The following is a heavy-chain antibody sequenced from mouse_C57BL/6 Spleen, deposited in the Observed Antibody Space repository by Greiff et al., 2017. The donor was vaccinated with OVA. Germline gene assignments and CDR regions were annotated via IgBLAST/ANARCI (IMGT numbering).Heavy chain of an antibody. V-gene: IGHV1-18*01. CDR1: GYTFTDYN. CDR3: AREGHYYGSRGAY. Sequence: EVKLMESGPELVKPGASVKIPCKASGYTFTDYNMDWVKQSHGQSLEWIGDINPNNGGTIYNQKFKGKATLTADKSSSTAYMELRSLTSEDTAVYDGAREGHYYGSRGAYWGQGTLVTVSA. D-gene: IGHD1-1*01. CDR2: INPNNGGT. J-gene: IGHJ3*01.